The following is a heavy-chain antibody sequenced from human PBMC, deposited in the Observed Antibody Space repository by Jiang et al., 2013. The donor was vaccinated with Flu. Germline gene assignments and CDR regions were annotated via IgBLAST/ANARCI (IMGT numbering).Heavy chain of an antibody. Sequence: GPGLVKPSETLSLACTVSGGSISSYYWSWIRQSPGKGLEWIGYISYRGSTNYNPSLKSRLTISLDMSKNQISLRLSSVTAADTAVYYCARHISYDTSGYMWGQGTMVTVSS. V-gene: IGHV4-59*08. CDR2: ISYRGST. CDR3: ARHISYDTSGYM. CDR1: GGSISSYY. D-gene: IGHD3-22*01. J-gene: IGHJ3*01.